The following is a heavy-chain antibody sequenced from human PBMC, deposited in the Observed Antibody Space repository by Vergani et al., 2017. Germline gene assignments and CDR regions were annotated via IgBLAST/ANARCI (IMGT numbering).Heavy chain of an antibody. CDR1: GGSFSGYY. J-gene: IGHJ5*02. V-gene: IGHV4-34*01. CDR2: INHSGST. CDR3: ATNSGYSYVRWFDP. Sequence: QVQVQQWGAGLLKPSETLSLTCAVYGGSFSGYYWSWIRQPPGKGLEWIGEINHSGSTNYNPSLKSRVTISVDTSKNQFSLKLSSVTAADTAVYYCATNSGYSYVRWFDPWGQGTLVTVSS. D-gene: IGHD5-18*01.